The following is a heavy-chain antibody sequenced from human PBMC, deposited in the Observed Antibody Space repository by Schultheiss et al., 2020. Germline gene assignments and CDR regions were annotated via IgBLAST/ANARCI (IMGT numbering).Heavy chain of an antibody. Sequence: GGSLRLSCAASGFTFSSYAMHWVRQAPGKGLEWVSAISGSGGSTYYADSVKGRFTISRDNSKNTLYLQMNSLRAEDTAVYYCATRKGPYSGSAPYHAFDIWGQGTMVTVSS. J-gene: IGHJ3*02. CDR3: ATRKGPYSGSAPYHAFDI. V-gene: IGHV3-23*01. CDR1: GFTFSSYA. D-gene: IGHD1-26*01. CDR2: ISGSGGST.